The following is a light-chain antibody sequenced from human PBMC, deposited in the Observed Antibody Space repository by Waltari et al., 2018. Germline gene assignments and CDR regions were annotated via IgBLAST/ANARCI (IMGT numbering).Light chain of an antibody. CDR1: SGSISTTSY. V-gene: IGLV8-61*01. Sequence: QTVVTQEPSLSVSPGGTVRLTCALSSGSISTTSYATWYQQTPGQAPRTIVYKANARSSGVPDRFAGSILGNTAARTITGAQADDESDYYCALYMGSGIWVFGGGTRLTVL. CDR2: KAN. J-gene: IGLJ3*02. CDR3: ALYMGSGIWV.